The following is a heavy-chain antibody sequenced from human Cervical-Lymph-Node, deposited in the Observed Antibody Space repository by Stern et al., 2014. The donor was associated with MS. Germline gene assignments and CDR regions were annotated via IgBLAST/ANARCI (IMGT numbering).Heavy chain of an antibody. CDR3: VRDVLLIVEDPAGTVRSLPSGMGV. CDR2: ISAYNGDR. D-gene: IGHD6-19*01. Sequence: VQLVQSGPEVKKPGASVKVSCKASGYTFISYGISWVRQAPGQGLEWMGWISAYNGDRKYAHSRHGRDTETTDTSTTTAYMELRSLRSDDSAVYYCVRDVLLIVEDPAGTVRSLPSGMGVWGQGTTVTVSS. CDR1: GYTFISYG. V-gene: IGHV1-18*01. J-gene: IGHJ6*02.